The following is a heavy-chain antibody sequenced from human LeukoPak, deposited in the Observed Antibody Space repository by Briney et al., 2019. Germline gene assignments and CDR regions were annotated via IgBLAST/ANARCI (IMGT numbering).Heavy chain of an antibody. CDR1: LDSTCRVN. CDR3: ARHGQEGDPFGSGSYNAYDI. CDR2: ISYRGST. D-gene: IGHD3-10*01. V-gene: IGHV4-59*08. Sequence: SETLSLTCMLPLDSTCRVNSTCRRHPPEKRHVWIGYISYRGSTGYNPPLKGRVTISADTAKNQFSLKLRSVTAADTALYYCARHGQEGDPFGSGSYNAYDIWGQGTLVTVSS. J-gene: IGHJ3*02.